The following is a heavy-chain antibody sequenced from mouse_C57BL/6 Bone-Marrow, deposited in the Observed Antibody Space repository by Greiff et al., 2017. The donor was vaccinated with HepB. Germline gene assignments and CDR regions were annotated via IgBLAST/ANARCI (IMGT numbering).Heavy chain of an antibody. CDR1: GYTFTSYG. CDR2: IYPRSGNT. CDR3: ARRVYYYGSLYYFGY. J-gene: IGHJ2*01. Sequence: VQLQQSGAELARPGASVKLSCKASGYTFTSYGISWVKQRTGQGLEWIGEIYPRSGNTYYNEKFKGKATLTADKSSSTAYMELRSLTSEDSAVYFCARRVYYYGSLYYFGYWGQGTTLTVSS. D-gene: IGHD1-1*01. V-gene: IGHV1-81*01.